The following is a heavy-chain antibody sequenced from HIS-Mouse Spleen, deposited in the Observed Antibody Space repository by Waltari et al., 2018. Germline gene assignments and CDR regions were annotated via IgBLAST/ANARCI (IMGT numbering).Heavy chain of an antibody. CDR2: IYYSWST. J-gene: IGHJ2*01. D-gene: IGHD6-13*01. CDR1: GGSISSSSYY. CDR3: AREIPYSSSWYDWYFDL. V-gene: IGHV4-39*07. Sequence: QLQLQESGPGLVKPSETLSLTCTVSGGSISSSSYYWGWIRQPPGKGLKWIGSIYYSWSTYYNPSLKGRVTISVDTSKNQFSLKLSSVTAADTAVYYCAREIPYSSSWYDWYFDLWGRGTLVTVSS.